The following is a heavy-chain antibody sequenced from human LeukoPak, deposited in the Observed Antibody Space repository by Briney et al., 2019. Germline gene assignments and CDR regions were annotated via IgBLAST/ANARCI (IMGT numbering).Heavy chain of an antibody. Sequence: GRSLRLSCAASGFTFSYYTMHWVRQAPGKGLEWVAVISYDGSNKYYADSVKGRFTISRDNSKNTLYLQMNSLRAEDMAVYYCARDRSSVFLDYWGQGTVVTVSS. CDR1: GFTFSYYT. J-gene: IGHJ4*02. CDR3: ARDRSSVFLDY. D-gene: IGHD6-19*01. CDR2: ISYDGSNK. V-gene: IGHV3-30-3*01.